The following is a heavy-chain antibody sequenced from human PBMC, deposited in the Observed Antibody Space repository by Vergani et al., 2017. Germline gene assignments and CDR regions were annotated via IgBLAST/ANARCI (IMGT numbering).Heavy chain of an antibody. CDR1: GFTFSNAW. D-gene: IGHD5-12*01. J-gene: IGHJ4*02. V-gene: IGHV3-15*01. Sequence: EVQLVESGGGLVKPGGSLRLSCAASGFTFSNAWMSWVRKAPGKGLEWVGRIKSKTDGGTTDYAAPVKGRFTISRDDSKNTLYLQMNSLKTEDTAVYYCTTGPQWLRYDYWGQGTLVTVSS. CDR2: IKSKTDGGTT. CDR3: TTGPQWLRYDY.